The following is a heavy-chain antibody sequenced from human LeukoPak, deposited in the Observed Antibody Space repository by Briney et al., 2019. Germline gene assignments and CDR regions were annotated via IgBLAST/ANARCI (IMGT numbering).Heavy chain of an antibody. D-gene: IGHD6-19*01. CDR3: ARVSIGWYHFDY. J-gene: IGHJ4*02. V-gene: IGHV3-74*01. CDR1: GFTFITYW. Sequence: PGGSLRLSCAASGFTFITYWMHWVRQAPGKGLVWVSRINPDGGTTSYADSVKGRFTVSRDNAKNTLYLHMNSLRAEDTAVYYCARVSIGWYHFDYWGQGTLVTVSS. CDR2: INPDGGTT.